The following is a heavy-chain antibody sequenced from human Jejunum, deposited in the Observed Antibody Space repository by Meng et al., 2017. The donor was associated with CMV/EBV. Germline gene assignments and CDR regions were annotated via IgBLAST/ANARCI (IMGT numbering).Heavy chain of an antibody. D-gene: IGHD5-12*01. Sequence: KASGYTFTGYYMHWVRQASGQGPEWMGWINPNSGDTTYAQQFQGRVTMTRDTSISTAYMELSSLRSDDTAVYYCATSSSGFDFWTDYWGQGTLVTSPQ. CDR1: GYTFTGYY. CDR3: ATSSSGFDFWTDY. V-gene: IGHV1-2*02. CDR2: INPNSGDT. J-gene: IGHJ4*02.